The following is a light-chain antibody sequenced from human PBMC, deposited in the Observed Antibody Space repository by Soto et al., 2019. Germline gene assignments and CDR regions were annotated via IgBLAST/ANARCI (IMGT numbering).Light chain of an antibody. J-gene: IGKJ3*01. CDR1: QSISSSY. Sequence: EIVLTQSPGTLSLSPGERATLSCRASQSISSSYLAWYQHTPGQAPRLLLFATSIRATGIPDRISGSGSGTDFTLSISRLEPEDFAVYCCQQYDTSPFTFGPGTKVDIK. CDR2: ATS. CDR3: QQYDTSPFT. V-gene: IGKV3-20*01.